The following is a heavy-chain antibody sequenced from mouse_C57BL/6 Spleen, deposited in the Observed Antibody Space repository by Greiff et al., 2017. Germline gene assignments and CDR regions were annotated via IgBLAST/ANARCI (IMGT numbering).Heavy chain of an antibody. CDR2: ISSGSSTI. V-gene: IGHV5-17*01. CDR3: ARDYDYNY. D-gene: IGHD2-4*01. CDR1: GFTFSDYG. J-gene: IGHJ2*01. Sequence: EVKLMESGGGLVKPGGSLKLSCAASGFTFSDYGMHWVRQAPEKGLEWVAYISSGSSTIYYADTVKGRFTISIDNAKNTLFLQMTSLRSEDTAMYYCARDYDYNYWGQGTTLTVSS.